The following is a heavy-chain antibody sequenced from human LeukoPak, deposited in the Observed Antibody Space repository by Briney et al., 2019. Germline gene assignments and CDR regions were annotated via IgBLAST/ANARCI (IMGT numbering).Heavy chain of an antibody. CDR3: ARVWFGYYYGMDV. J-gene: IGHJ6*02. D-gene: IGHD2-21*01. CDR1: GGSFSGYY. CDR2: INHSGST. V-gene: IGHV4-34*01. Sequence: PSETLSLTCAVYGGSFSGYYWSWIRQPPGKGLEWIGEINHSGSTNYNPSLNSRVTISVDTSKNQFSLRLSSVTAADTAVYYCARVWFGYYYGMDVWGQGTTVTVSS.